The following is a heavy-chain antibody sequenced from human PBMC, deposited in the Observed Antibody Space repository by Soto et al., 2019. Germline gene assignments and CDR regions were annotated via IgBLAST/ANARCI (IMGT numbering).Heavy chain of an antibody. CDR1: GGSISGYY. J-gene: IGHJ5*02. Sequence: SETLSLTCTVSGGSISGYYWSWIRQSAGKGLEWIGRIYTSGYTNYNSSLKSRVTMSVDTSKNQFSLRLSSVTAADTAVYYCARVAIMGNWFDPWGQGTLVTVSS. CDR2: IYTSGYT. CDR3: ARVAIMGNWFDP. D-gene: IGHD1-26*01. V-gene: IGHV4-4*07.